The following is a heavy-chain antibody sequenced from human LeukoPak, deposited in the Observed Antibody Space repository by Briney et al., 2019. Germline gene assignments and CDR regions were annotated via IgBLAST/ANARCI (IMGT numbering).Heavy chain of an antibody. V-gene: IGHV1-46*01. J-gene: IGHJ4*02. D-gene: IGHD1-26*01. CDR3: ARGGSLSPFDF. CDR2: IDPSGGST. CDR1: GYSFINDY. Sequence: GASVKVSCKASGYSFINDYMHWVRQAPGRGLEWMGVIDPSGGSTTYAQKFQGRVAITRDTSTSTVYMELSSLRSEDTGVYYCARGGSLSPFDFWGQGTLVIVSS.